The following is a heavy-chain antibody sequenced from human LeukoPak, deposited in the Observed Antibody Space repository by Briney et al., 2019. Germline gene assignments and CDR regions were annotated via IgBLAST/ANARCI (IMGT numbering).Heavy chain of an antibody. V-gene: IGHV1-18*01. CDR3: ARDGYATTVIEDDY. D-gene: IGHD4-17*01. J-gene: IGHJ4*02. Sequence: ASVKVSCKASGYTFTSYVISWVRQAPGQGREGMRWISGYNGNTNYAQKLQGRVTMTTDTSTSTAYMELRSLRSDDTAVYYCARDGYATTVIEDDYWGQGTLVTVSS. CDR2: ISGYNGNT. CDR1: GYTFTSYV.